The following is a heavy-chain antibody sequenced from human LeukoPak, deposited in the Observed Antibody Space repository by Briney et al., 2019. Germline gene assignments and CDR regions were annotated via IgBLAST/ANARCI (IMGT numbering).Heavy chain of an antibody. CDR3: ARERWHCRANCYSVYYYALDV. V-gene: IGHV1-3*01. Sequence: GASVKVSCKGSGYTFTNYAVHWVRQAPGQRLEWLGWINPGNGDTKYSQNFQGRVTVTSDTSAATAYVELNSLTSEDTAVYYCARERWHCRANCYSVYYYALDVWGQGTTVTVSS. J-gene: IGHJ6*02. CDR2: INPGNGDT. D-gene: IGHD2-15*01. CDR1: GYTFTNYA.